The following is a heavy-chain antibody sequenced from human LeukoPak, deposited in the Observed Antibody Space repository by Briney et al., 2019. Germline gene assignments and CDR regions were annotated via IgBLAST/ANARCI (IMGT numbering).Heavy chain of an antibody. Sequence: SETLSLTCAVYGGSFSGYYWSWIRQSPGKGLEWIGEINHSGSTNYNPSLKSRVTISVDTSKNQFSLKLRSPTAADPAVYYCARRRGYSSSPAFDYWGQGTLVTVSS. CDR1: GGSFSGYY. V-gene: IGHV4-34*01. CDR2: INHSGST. D-gene: IGHD6-6*01. CDR3: ARRRGYSSSPAFDY. J-gene: IGHJ4*02.